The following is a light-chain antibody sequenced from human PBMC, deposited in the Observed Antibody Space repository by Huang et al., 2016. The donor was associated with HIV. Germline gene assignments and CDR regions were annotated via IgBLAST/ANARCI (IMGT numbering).Light chain of an antibody. Sequence: DIVMTQSPDSLAVSLGERATINCKSSQTVLYSSNNKNYLAWYQQKPGQPPKLLIYGASTRESGVPDRFSGRGSGTDFTLTISSLQAADVAVYYCHQYYRSPWTFGQGTKVEIK. CDR3: HQYYRSPWT. J-gene: IGKJ1*01. CDR1: QTVLYSSNNKNY. CDR2: GAS. V-gene: IGKV4-1*01.